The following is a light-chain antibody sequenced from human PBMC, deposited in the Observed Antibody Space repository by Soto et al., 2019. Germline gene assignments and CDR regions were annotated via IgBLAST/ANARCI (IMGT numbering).Light chain of an antibody. J-gene: IGKJ1*01. CDR2: TGS. Sequence: DIQMTQSPSSVSASVGDRVTITCRASQAIDSWLAWYQQKPWEARKLLIFTGSLLHSGVPPRFSGSGSATDFTLTIRSLQPEAFAPYYCPQPLSFPPTLGQGTKVDIK. V-gene: IGKV1-12*01. CDR1: QAIDSW. CDR3: PQPLSFPPT.